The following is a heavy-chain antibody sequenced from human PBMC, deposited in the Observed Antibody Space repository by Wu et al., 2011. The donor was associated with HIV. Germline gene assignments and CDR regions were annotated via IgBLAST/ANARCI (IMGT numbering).Heavy chain of an antibody. Sequence: QVQLVQSGAEVKKPGASVKVSCKASGYTFTDYYLHWVRQAPGQGLDWVGWINPNSGGTNYAQKFQGRVTMTRDTSISTAYMELSRLRSDDTAVYYCARDPIVGATMEDNWGQGTLVTVSS. V-gene: IGHV1-2*02. CDR1: GYTFTDYY. D-gene: IGHD1-26*01. J-gene: IGHJ4*02. CDR2: INPNSGGT. CDR3: ARDPIVGATMEDN.